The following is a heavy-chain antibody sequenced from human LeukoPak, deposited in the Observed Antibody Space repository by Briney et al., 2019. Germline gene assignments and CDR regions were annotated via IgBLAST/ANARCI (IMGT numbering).Heavy chain of an antibody. V-gene: IGHV4-34*01. J-gene: IGHJ5*02. CDR2: INARGDT. CDR1: GWSFNDYY. D-gene: IGHD2-2*01. Sequence: SETLSLTCAVYGWSFNDYYWNWIRQHPGKGLEWIGEINARGDTNYNPSLKSRVTISVDTSKKQFSLRSTSMIAADTALYYCARGQVPAARGYNWFDPWGQGTLVTISS. CDR3: ARGQVPAARGYNWFDP.